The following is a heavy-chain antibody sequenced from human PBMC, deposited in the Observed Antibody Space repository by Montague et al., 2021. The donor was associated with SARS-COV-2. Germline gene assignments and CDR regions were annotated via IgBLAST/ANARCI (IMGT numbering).Heavy chain of an antibody. Sequence: SETLSLTCTVSGGSISSFYWSWFRQPPGKGLEWIGYISDNGSTNYNPSLTSRVTISVDTSKNQFSLKVNSVTAADTAVYYCARYYSSTGPPVFWGQGTLVTVSS. V-gene: IGHV4-59*08. D-gene: IGHD3-10*01. CDR2: ISDNGST. CDR1: GGSISSFY. J-gene: IGHJ4*02. CDR3: ARYYSSTGPPVF.